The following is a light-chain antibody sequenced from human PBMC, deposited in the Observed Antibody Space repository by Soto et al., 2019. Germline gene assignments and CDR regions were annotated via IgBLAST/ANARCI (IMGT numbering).Light chain of an antibody. J-gene: IGKJ5*01. V-gene: IGKV3-15*01. CDR1: HSVSSN. CDR3: QQYNNWPPT. Sequence: EIVMTQSPATLSVSTGERATLSCRASHSVSSNLALYQQKPGQAPRLLIYGASTRATGIPARFSGSGSGTEFTLTISSLQSEDFAVYYCQQYNNWPPTFGQGTRLEIK. CDR2: GAS.